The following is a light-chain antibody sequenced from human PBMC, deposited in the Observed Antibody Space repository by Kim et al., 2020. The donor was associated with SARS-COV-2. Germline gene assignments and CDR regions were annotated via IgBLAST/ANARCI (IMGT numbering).Light chain of an antibody. CDR1: SLRSYY. CDR3: NSWDSNDNVV. Sequence: SSDLTQDPAVSVALGQTVRITCQGDSLRSYYATWYQQKPGQAPILVIYGKNNRPSGIPDRFSGSSSGNTASLTITGTQAGDEADYYCNSWDSNDNVVFGG. CDR2: GKN. J-gene: IGLJ3*02. V-gene: IGLV3-19*01.